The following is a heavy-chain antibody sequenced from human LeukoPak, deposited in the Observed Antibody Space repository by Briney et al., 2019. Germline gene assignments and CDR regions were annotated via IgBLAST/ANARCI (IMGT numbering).Heavy chain of an antibody. CDR1: GFTFSSYS. CDR2: ISSSSSYI. D-gene: IGHD6-19*01. CDR3: ARDRPAVAGIRIDY. Sequence: PGGSLRLSCAASGFTFSSYSMNWVRQAPGKGLEWVASISSSSSYIYYADSVKGRFTISRDNAKNSLYLQMNSLRAEDTAVYYCARDRPAVAGIRIDYWGQGTLVTVSS. V-gene: IGHV3-21*01. J-gene: IGHJ4*02.